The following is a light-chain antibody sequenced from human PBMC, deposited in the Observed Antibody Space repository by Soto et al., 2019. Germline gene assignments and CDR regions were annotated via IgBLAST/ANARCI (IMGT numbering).Light chain of an antibody. J-gene: IGKJ1*01. Sequence: EIVLTQSPGTLSLSPGERATLSCRASQSVKSSSLAWYQQTPGRAPRLLIYGASSRATGIPDRSSGSGSGTDFTLTISDVQPEDFALYYCHQRQSWPRTFGQGTKVDIK. CDR2: GAS. CDR1: QSVKSSS. V-gene: IGKV3-20*01. CDR3: HQRQSWPRT.